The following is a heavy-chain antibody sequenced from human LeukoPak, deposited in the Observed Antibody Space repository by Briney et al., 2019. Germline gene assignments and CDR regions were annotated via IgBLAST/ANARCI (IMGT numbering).Heavy chain of an antibody. Sequence: GGSLRLSCAASGFTFSSYSMNWVRQAPGKGLEWVSSISSSSNYIYYADSVKGRFTISRDNAKNSLNLQMNSLRAEDTAVYYCAKAVAGYFDYWGQGTLVTVSS. CDR2: ISSSSNYI. CDR3: AKAVAGYFDY. J-gene: IGHJ4*02. D-gene: IGHD6-19*01. V-gene: IGHV3-21*04. CDR1: GFTFSSYS.